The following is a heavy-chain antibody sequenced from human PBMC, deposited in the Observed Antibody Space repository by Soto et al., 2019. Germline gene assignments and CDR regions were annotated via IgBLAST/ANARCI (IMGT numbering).Heavy chain of an antibody. CDR3: APATMTFDY. D-gene: IGHD2-2*01. V-gene: IGHV1-2*02. Sequence: ASVKVSCKASGYTFTAYNIHWERQAPGQGLEWMGWINPNSGGTDYAQKFQGRVTMTRDTSISTAYMELSRPTSEDTAVYYCAPATMTFDYLGHGALVTVSS. J-gene: IGHJ4*01. CDR2: INPNSGGT. CDR1: GYTFTAYN.